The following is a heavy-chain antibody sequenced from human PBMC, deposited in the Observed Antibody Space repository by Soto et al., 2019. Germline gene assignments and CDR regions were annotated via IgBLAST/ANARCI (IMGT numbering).Heavy chain of an antibody. CDR3: AANQYCSSTSCSKSYYGMDV. CDR1: GGTFSSYA. D-gene: IGHD2-2*01. Sequence: SVKVSCKASGGTFSSYAISWVRQAPGQGLEWMGGIIPIFGTANYAQKFQGRVTITADESTSTAYMELSSLRSEDTAVYYCAANQYCSSTSCSKSYYGMDVWGQGTTVTV. V-gene: IGHV1-69*13. CDR2: IIPIFGTA. J-gene: IGHJ6*02.